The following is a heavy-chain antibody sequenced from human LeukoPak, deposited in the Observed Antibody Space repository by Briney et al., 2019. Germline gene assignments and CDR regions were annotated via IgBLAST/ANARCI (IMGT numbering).Heavy chain of an antibody. CDR2: IYTSGST. V-gene: IGHV4-4*07. D-gene: IGHD4-23*01. CDR3: ARDGKVTPSYYYYYMDV. J-gene: IGHJ6*03. CDR1: GGSISSYY. Sequence: PSETLYLTCTVSGGSISSYYWSWIRQPAGKGLEWIGRIYTSGSTNYNPSLKSRVTMSVDTSKNQFSLKLSSVTAADTAVYYCARDGKVTPSYYYYYMDVWGKGTTVTVSS.